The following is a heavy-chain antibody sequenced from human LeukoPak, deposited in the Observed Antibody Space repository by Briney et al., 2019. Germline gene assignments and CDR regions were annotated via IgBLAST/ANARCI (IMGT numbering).Heavy chain of an antibody. Sequence: GVPLRLSCAASGFPFSSCAMSWVRQAPGKGGEGVSAFSGRCGSTQHADSVKGRFTISRDNSKNSLYMQMNSLRAEDTAVYYCARDSGWYLGDAFDIWGQGTMVTVSS. CDR2: FSGRCGST. D-gene: IGHD6-19*01. V-gene: IGHV3-23*01. CDR3: ARDSGWYLGDAFDI. CDR1: GFPFSSCA. J-gene: IGHJ3*02.